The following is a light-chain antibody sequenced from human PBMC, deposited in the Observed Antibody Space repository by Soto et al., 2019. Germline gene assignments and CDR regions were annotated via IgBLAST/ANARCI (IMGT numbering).Light chain of an antibody. Sequence: GDRVTITCRASHDITIELAWYQQKPGKPPKLLISDVSKLQSGVPPRFSGSGYATDFTLTITNLQPEDVATYYCQKYNSYPPTFGGGTKVEI. CDR1: HDITIE. J-gene: IGKJ4*01. CDR3: QKYNSYPPT. V-gene: IGKV1-27*01. CDR2: DVS.